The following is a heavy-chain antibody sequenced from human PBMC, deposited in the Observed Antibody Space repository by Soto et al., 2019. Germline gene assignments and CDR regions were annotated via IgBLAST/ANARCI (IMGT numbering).Heavy chain of an antibody. CDR2: VWSAGSNQ. Sequence: QVQLVESGGGVVQPGGSLRVSCAASGFPFSRHGMHWVRQAPGKGLECVAFVWSAGSNQQYADSVRGRFTISRDNSKNTLSLQMNSLRADDTAVYYCARESTYRSDSGSGRTDSTYMDVWGKGTTVTVSS. CDR1: GFPFSRHG. D-gene: IGHD3-10*01. J-gene: IGHJ6*03. V-gene: IGHV3-33*01. CDR3: ARESTYRSDSGSGRTDSTYMDV.